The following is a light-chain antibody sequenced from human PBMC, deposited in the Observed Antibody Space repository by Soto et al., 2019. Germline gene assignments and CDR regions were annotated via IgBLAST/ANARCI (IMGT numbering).Light chain of an antibody. CDR3: QQRYSSTYT. CDR1: QTISNY. CDR2: GAS. J-gene: IGKJ3*01. V-gene: IGKV1-39*01. Sequence: DIQVTQSPSSLSASVGDRVTINCRASQTISNYLNWYQKKSGKAPKVLIYGASRLQSGVPSRYSGSGVGTDFTLTFCGLQTEDCATYYGQQRYSSTYTFGPRTKIDIK.